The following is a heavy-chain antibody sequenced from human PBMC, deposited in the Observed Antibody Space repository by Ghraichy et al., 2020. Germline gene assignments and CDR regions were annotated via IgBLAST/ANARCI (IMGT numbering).Heavy chain of an antibody. J-gene: IGHJ4*02. CDR1: GGSISSSSYY. CDR3: ARDPLYGDSPLDY. Sequence: SETLSLTCTVSGGSISSSSYYWGWIRQPPGKGLEWIGSIYYSGSTYYNPSLKSRVTISVDTSKNQFSLKLSSVTAADTAVYYCARDPLYGDSPLDYWGQGTLVTVSS. CDR2: IYYSGST. D-gene: IGHD4-17*01. V-gene: IGHV4-39*07.